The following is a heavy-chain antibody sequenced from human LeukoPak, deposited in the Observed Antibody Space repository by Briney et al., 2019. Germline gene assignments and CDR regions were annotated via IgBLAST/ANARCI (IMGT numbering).Heavy chain of an antibody. V-gene: IGHV3-7*04. CDR3: ARAVGNSGTDY. CDR2: IKQDGSEK. Sequence: GGSLRLSCAASRFTFSSYWMSWVRQAPGKGLEWVVNIKQDGSEKYYVDSVRGRFTISRDNAKNSLYLQMNSLRAEDTAVYYCARAVGNSGTDYWGQGTLVTVSS. J-gene: IGHJ4*02. CDR1: RFTFSSYW. D-gene: IGHD4-23*01.